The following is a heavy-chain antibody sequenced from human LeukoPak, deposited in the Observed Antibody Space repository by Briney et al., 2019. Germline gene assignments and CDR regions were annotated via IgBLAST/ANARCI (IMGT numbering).Heavy chain of an antibody. CDR3: ARVVVATKKSWRYYYYGMDV. CDR2: INPNSGGT. V-gene: IGHV1-2*03. J-gene: IGHJ6*02. D-gene: IGHD5-12*01. CDR1: GYTFTGYY. Sequence: LGASVKVSCKASGYTFTGYYMHGVRQAPGQGLEWMGWINPNSGGTNYAQKFQGRVTMTRDTSISTAYMELSRLRSDDTAVYYCARVVVATKKSWRYYYYGMDVWGQGTTVTVSS.